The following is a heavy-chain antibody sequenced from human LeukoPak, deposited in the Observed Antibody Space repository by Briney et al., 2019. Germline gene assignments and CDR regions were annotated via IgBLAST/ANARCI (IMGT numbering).Heavy chain of an antibody. Sequence: GRSLRLSCAASGFTFSSYAMHWVRQAPGKGLEWVAVISYDGSNKYYADSVKGRFTISRDNSKNTLYLQMNSLRAEDTAVYYCAMTDLGELSLRFDYWGQGTLVTVSS. D-gene: IGHD3-16*02. CDR2: ISYDGSNK. J-gene: IGHJ4*02. CDR3: AMTDLGELSLRFDY. V-gene: IGHV3-30-3*01. CDR1: GFTFSSYA.